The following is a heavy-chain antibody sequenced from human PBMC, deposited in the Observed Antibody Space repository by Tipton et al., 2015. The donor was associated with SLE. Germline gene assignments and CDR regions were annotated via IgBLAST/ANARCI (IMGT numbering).Heavy chain of an antibody. V-gene: IGHV4-39*07. J-gene: IGHJ6*03. Sequence: GLVKPSETLSLTCTVSGGSISGSSYYWGWIRQTPGKGLEWIGSIYQSGSAYYNPSLKSRVTISDDTSKNQFSLSLSFVTAADTAAYYCARDRRWLQNQPYYYNMDVWGRGTTVTVSS. CDR2: IYQSGSA. D-gene: IGHD5-24*01. CDR1: GGSISGSSYY. CDR3: ARDRRWLQNQPYYYNMDV.